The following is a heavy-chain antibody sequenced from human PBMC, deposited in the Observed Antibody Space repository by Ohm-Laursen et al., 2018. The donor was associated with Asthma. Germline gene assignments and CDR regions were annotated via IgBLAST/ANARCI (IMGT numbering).Heavy chain of an antibody. CDR2: IHYSGTT. Sequence: TLPLTWTVSGGSISSGHYYWTWIRQRPGTGQEWIGNIHYSGTTIYTPSLESRLTISLDTSKNQFSLNLSSVTAADTALYFCARDGRLRGSFDYWGQGNLVTVSS. CDR3: ARDGRLRGSFDY. J-gene: IGHJ4*02. D-gene: IGHD3-10*01. V-gene: IGHV4-31*02. CDR1: GGSISSGHYY.